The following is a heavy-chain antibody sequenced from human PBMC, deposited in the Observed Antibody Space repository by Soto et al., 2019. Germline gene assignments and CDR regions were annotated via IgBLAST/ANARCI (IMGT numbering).Heavy chain of an antibody. CDR1: GGTFSSYA. CDR3: ARVYSNYADDYYGMDV. Sequence: QVQLVQSGAEVKKPGSSVKVSCKASGGTFSSYAFSWVRQAPGQGLEWMGRIIPIFGTANYAQKFQGRVKITADKYTSTAYMELSSLRAEDTAVYYCARVYSNYADDYYGMDVWGQGTTVTVSS. D-gene: IGHD4-4*01. J-gene: IGHJ6*02. V-gene: IGHV1-69*06. CDR2: IIPIFGTA.